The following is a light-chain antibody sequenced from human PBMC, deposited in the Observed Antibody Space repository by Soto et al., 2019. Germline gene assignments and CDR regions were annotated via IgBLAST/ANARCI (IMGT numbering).Light chain of an antibody. CDR3: QSYNDWPFT. CDR2: GAS. CDR1: ESLSTY. Sequence: EIVMTQSQATLSVSPGERVTLSCMASESLSTYLAWYQQKPGQAPRLLIYGASTKATGIPARFSGSGSATDFTLTISSLQSEDFAVYYCQSYNDWPFTFGQGTKLEI. V-gene: IGKV3-15*01. J-gene: IGKJ2*01.